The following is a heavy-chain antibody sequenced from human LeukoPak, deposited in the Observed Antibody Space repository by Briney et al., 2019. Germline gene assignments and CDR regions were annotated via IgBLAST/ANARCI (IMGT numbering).Heavy chain of an antibody. J-gene: IGHJ4*02. D-gene: IGHD2-2*01. V-gene: IGHV1-2*02. CDR3: ARANFLYCSSTTCLFDY. Sequence: ASVKVSCKASGYTFTDYYMHWVRQAPGQGFEWMGWINPNDGDTNYAQKFQGRVTMTRDTSVSTAHMEVSRLRSDDTAVYYCARANFLYCSSTTCLFDYWGQGTLVTASS. CDR1: GYTFTDYY. CDR2: INPNDGDT.